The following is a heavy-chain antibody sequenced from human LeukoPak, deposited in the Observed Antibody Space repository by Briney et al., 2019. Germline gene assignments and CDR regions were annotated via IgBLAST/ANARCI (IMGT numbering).Heavy chain of an antibody. V-gene: IGHV1-8*01. CDR1: GYTFTSYD. CDR3: ARGDDLFSVVDY. Sequence: ASVKVSCKASGYTFTSYDINWVRQATGQGVEWMGWMNPNSGNTHYAQKFQGRVTMTRNTSISTAYRELRSLRSGDTAVYYCARGDDLFSVVDYWGQGTLVTVSS. CDR2: MNPNSGNT. D-gene: IGHD3-3*01. J-gene: IGHJ4*02.